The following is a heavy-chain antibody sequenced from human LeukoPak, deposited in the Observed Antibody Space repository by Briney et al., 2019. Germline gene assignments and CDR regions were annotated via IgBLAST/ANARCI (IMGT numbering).Heavy chain of an antibody. CDR3: ARDQAVAGPDY. D-gene: IGHD6-19*01. J-gene: IGHJ4*02. V-gene: IGHV4-38-2*02. CDR1: GDSISSGYF. CDR2: IYHSGST. Sequence: PSETLSLTCTVSGDSISSGYFWGWIRQPPGKGLEWVGSIYHSGSTYYNPSLKSRVTISVDTSKNKFSLNLYSLTAADTAVYYCARDQAVAGPDYWGQGTLVTVSS.